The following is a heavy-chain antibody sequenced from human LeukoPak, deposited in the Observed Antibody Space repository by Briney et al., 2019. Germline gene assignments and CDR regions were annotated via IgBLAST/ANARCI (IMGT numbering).Heavy chain of an antibody. D-gene: IGHD1-26*01. CDR2: ISTSSSYI. CDR3: ARAPLSGSYLINWFDP. J-gene: IGHJ5*02. V-gene: IGHV3-21*01. CDR1: GFTFSSYG. Sequence: GGSLRLSCAASGFTFSSYGMNWVRQAPGKGLEWVSSISTSSSYIYYVDSVKGRFTISRDNARNSLYLQMNSLRAEDTAVYYCARAPLSGSYLINWFDPWGQGTLVTVSS.